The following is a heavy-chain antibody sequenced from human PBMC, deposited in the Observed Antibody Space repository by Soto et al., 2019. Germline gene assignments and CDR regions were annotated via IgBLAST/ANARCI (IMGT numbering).Heavy chain of an antibody. D-gene: IGHD1-26*01. CDR1: GFTFSSYG. V-gene: IGHV3-30*18. J-gene: IGHJ4*02. CDR3: AKGRELPEFDY. CDR2: ISYDGSNK. Sequence: HPVGSLRLSCAASGFTFSSYGMHWVRQAPGKGLEWVAVISYDGSNKYYADSVKGRFTISRDNSKNTLYLQMNSLRAEDTAVYYCAKGRELPEFDYWGQGTLVTVSS.